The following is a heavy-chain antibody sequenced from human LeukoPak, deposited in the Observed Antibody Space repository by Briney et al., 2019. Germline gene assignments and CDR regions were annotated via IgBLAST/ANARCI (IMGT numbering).Heavy chain of an antibody. Sequence: SETLSLTCAVSGYSISSDYYWGWIRQPSGKGLEWIGSIYQSVSTYYNPSLKSRVTISADTSKNQFSLKLSSVAAADTAVYFCARNKSTVTTSRHDAFDIWGQGTMVTVSS. CDR1: GYSISSDYY. D-gene: IGHD4-17*01. CDR3: ARNKSTVTTSRHDAFDI. V-gene: IGHV4-38-2*01. J-gene: IGHJ3*02. CDR2: IYQSVST.